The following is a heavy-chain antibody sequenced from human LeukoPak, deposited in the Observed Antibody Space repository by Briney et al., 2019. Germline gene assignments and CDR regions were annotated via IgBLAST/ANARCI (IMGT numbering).Heavy chain of an antibody. J-gene: IGHJ4*02. CDR1: GFTVSSNY. Sequence: GGSLRLSCAASGFTVSSNYMSWVRQAPGKGLEWVSVIYSGGSTYYADSVKGRFTISRHNSKNTLYLQMNSLRAEDTAVYYCARGREGMATIDPPDYWGQGTLATVSS. D-gene: IGHD5-24*01. V-gene: IGHV3-53*04. CDR2: IYSGGST. CDR3: ARGREGMATIDPPDY.